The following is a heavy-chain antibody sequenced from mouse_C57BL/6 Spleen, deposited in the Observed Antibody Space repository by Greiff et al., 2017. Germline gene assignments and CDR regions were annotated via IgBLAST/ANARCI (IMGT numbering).Heavy chain of an antibody. CDR3: AREGYYAMDY. J-gene: IGHJ4*01. Sequence: QVQLQQPGAELVKPGVSVKLSCKASGYTFTSYWMHWVKQRPGRGLEWIGRIDPNSGGTKYNEKFKSKATLTVDKPSSTAYMQLSSLTSEDSAVYYCAREGYYAMDYWGQGTSVTVSS. CDR1: GYTFTSYW. CDR2: IDPNSGGT. V-gene: IGHV1-72*01.